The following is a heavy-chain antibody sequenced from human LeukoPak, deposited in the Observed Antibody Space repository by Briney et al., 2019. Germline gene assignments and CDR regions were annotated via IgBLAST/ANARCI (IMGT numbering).Heavy chain of an antibody. V-gene: IGHV3-7*01. CDR1: GFTFSSYW. D-gene: IGHD6-13*01. CDR3: ARGPKSQQLVRFDY. CDR2: IKQDGSEK. Sequence: GGSLRLSCAASGFTFSSYWMSWVRQAPGKGLEWVANIKQDGSEKYYVDSVKGRFTISRDNAKNSLYLQMNSLRAEDTAVYYCARGPKSQQLVRFDYWGQGTLVTVSS. J-gene: IGHJ4*02.